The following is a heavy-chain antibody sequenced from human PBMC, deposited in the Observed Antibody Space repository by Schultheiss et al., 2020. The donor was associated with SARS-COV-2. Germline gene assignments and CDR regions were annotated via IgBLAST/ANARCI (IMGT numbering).Heavy chain of an antibody. CDR1: GFTFSSYG. V-gene: IGHV3-30*03. D-gene: IGHD5-24*01. Sequence: GGSLRLSCAASGFTFSSYGMHWVRQAPGKGLEWVAVISYDGSNKYYADSVKGRFTISRDNSKNTLYLQMNSLRAEDTAVYYCARVIGGGWLQTYYGMDVWGQGTTVTVSS. CDR2: ISYDGSNK. J-gene: IGHJ6*02. CDR3: ARVIGGGWLQTYYGMDV.